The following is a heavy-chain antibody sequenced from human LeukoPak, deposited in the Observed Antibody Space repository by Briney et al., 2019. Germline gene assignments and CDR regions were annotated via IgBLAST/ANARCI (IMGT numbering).Heavy chain of an antibody. D-gene: IGHD6-19*01. J-gene: IGHJ6*03. CDR3: ARTKYSSGWWGSLLDYMDV. Sequence: SETLSLTCTVSGGSISSYYWSWIRQPAGKGLEWIGRIYTSGSTNYNPSLKSRVTMSVDTSKNQFSLKLSSVTAADTAVYYCARTKYSSGWWGSLLDYMDVWGKGTTVTVSS. V-gene: IGHV4-4*07. CDR2: IYTSGST. CDR1: GGSISSYY.